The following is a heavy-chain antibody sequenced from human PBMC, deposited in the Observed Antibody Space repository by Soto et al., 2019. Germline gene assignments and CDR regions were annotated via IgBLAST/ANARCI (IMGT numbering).Heavy chain of an antibody. CDR1: GFTFSSYQ. V-gene: IGHV3-48*03. Sequence: SLRLSCASSGFTFSSYQMTWVRQAPGKGLERLSYITSSGSTTYYADFVKGRFTVSRDNAKNSAYLQMNSLRAEDTAVYYCARDNYGPLDYWGQGTLVTVSS. J-gene: IGHJ4*02. D-gene: IGHD3-10*01. CDR3: ARDNYGPLDY. CDR2: ITSSGSTT.